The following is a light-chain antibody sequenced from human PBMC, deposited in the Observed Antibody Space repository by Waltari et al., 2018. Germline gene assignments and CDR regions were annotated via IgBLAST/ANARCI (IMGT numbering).Light chain of an antibody. Sequence: QSVLTQPPSTSGTPGQRVTIPCSGSTSNIATNTVTWYQLLPGTAPKTLIFANYHRPSGVPDRFSASMSGTSASLVISGLQSEDEADYFCATWDDSLSGRVFGGGTKVTVL. J-gene: IGLJ3*02. CDR2: ANY. V-gene: IGLV1-44*01. CDR3: ATWDDSLSGRV. CDR1: TSNIATNT.